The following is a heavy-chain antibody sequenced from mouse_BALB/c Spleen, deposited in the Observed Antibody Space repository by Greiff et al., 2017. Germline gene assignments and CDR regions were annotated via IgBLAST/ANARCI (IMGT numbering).Heavy chain of an antibody. Sequence: QVQLQQSGAELVRPGVSVKISCKGSGYTFTDYAMHWVKQSHAKSLEWIGVISTYYGDASYNQKFKGKATMTVDKSSSTAYMELARLTSEDSAIYYCARSEGGAMDYWGQGTSVTVSS. V-gene: IGHV1S137*01. J-gene: IGHJ4*01. CDR2: ISTYYGDA. CDR3: ARSEGGAMDY. CDR1: GYTFTDYA.